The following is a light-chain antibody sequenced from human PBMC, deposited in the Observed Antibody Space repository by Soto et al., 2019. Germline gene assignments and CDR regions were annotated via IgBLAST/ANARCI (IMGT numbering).Light chain of an antibody. Sequence: QSVLTQPPSVSAAPGQTVTISCSGSSSNIGNNYVSWYQQLPGTAPKLLIYDNNKRPSGIPDRFSGSKSGTPATLGITGLQTGDEADYYCGTWDSSLSAAVFGGGTQLTVL. V-gene: IGLV1-51*01. CDR3: GTWDSSLSAAV. CDR1: SSNIGNNY. CDR2: DNN. J-gene: IGLJ7*01.